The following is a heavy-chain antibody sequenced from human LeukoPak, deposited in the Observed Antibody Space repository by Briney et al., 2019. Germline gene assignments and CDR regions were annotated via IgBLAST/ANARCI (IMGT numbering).Heavy chain of an antibody. Sequence: VSVKVSCKASGYTFTSYDINWVRQATGQGLEWMGWMNPNSGNTGYAQKFQGRVTMTRDTSISTAYMELSSLGSEDTAIYYCARGLGDYNTDWFPVSGYWGQGTLVTVSS. D-gene: IGHD3-9*01. J-gene: IGHJ4*02. V-gene: IGHV1-8*01. CDR2: MNPNSGNT. CDR3: ARGLGDYNTDWFPVSGY. CDR1: GYTFTSYD.